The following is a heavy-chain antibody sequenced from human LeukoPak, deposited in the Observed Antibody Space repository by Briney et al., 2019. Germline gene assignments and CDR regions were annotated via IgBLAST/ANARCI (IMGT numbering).Heavy chain of an antibody. D-gene: IGHD3-22*01. CDR3: AKDRNYYDSTALIVYECYFDY. CDR1: GFTLSNYW. CDR2: DNPDGTDT. Sequence: GGSLRLSCVASGFTLSNYWMHWVRQAPGKGLVWVSRDNPDGTDTTYADSVRGRFTISRDNAKSTLYLQMNSLRAEDTAVYYCAKDRNYYDSTALIVYECYFDYWGQGTLVTVSS. V-gene: IGHV3-74*01. J-gene: IGHJ4*02.